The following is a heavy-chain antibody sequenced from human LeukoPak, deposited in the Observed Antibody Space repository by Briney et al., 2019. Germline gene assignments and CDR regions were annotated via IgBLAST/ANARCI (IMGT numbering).Heavy chain of an antibody. CDR3: ARVGYCSGGSCLANWFDP. Sequence: ASVKVSCKASGCTFSSYGINWVRQAPGQGLEWMGWISAYNGNTNYAQKLQGRVTMTTDTYTSKAYKEQRSMRSDDTAVYYCARVGYCSGGSCLANWFDPWGQGTLVTVSS. J-gene: IGHJ5*02. CDR1: GCTFSSYG. D-gene: IGHD2-15*01. CDR2: ISAYNGNT. V-gene: IGHV1-18*01.